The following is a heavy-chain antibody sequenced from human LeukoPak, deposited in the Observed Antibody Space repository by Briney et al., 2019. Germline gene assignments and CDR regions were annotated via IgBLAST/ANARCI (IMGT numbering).Heavy chain of an antibody. V-gene: IGHV3-7*03. CDR2: IKQDGSEK. D-gene: IGHD2-15*01. CDR3: ARDSEDIVVVVVATPPLDY. CDR1: GFTFSNYW. J-gene: IGHJ4*02. Sequence: PGGSLRLSCAASGFTFSNYWMSWVRQAPGKGLEWVANIKQDGSEKYFVDSMKGRFTISRVNAKNSLYLQMNSLRAEDTAVYYCARDSEDIVVVVVATPPLDYWGQGTLVTVSS.